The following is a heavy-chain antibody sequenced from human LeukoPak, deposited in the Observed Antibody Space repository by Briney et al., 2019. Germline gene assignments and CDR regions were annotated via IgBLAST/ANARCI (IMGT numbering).Heavy chain of an antibody. CDR2: ISYDGSNK. J-gene: IGHJ4*02. CDR1: GFTFSSYG. D-gene: IGHD3-10*01. Sequence: GRSLRLSCAASGFTFSSYGMHWVRQAPGKGLEWVAVISYDGSNKYYADSVKGRFTISRDNAKNTLSLQMSSLRAEDTAVYYCARGFGSGSSLPFDYWGQGTLVTVSS. V-gene: IGHV3-30*03. CDR3: ARGFGSGSSLPFDY.